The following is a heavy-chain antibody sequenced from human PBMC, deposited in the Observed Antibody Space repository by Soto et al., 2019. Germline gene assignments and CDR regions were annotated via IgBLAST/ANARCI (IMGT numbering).Heavy chain of an antibody. D-gene: IGHD3-10*01. V-gene: IGHV3-23*01. CDR2: FRGSDETT. J-gene: IGHJ4*02. CDR3: AKKVNSGPGSQYFDY. CDR1: GFTFSIYA. Sequence: PGGSLRLSCAASGFTFSIYAMSWVRQAPGKGLEWVSAFRGSDETTYYADSVKGRFTISRDNSKNTLFLQMDSLRAEDTAIYYCAKKVNSGPGSQYFDYWGQGTLVTVSS.